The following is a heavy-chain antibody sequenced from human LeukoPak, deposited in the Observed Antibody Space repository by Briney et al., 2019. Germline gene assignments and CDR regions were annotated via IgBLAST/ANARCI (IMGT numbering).Heavy chain of an antibody. V-gene: IGHV3-21*05. CDR1: GSTFSLYA. D-gene: IGHD2-2*01. Sequence: GGSLRLSCAASGSTFSLYAMNWVRQAPGKGLEWVSYINDDSSDIHYAGSVRGRFTISRDDARKTLYPQLSSLRVEDTAVYYCARDTFQPGLIDSWGQGTLVTVSS. CDR3: ARDTFQPGLIDS. CDR2: INDDSSDI. J-gene: IGHJ4*02.